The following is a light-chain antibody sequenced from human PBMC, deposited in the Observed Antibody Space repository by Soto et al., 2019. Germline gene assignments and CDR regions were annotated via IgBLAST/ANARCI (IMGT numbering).Light chain of an antibody. Sequence: DVQMTQSPSSLSASVGDRVTITCRASQSISSYLNWYQQKPGKAPKLLIYGASTLQSGVPSRFSGSGSGTDFTLTISSLQPEDFATYYCQQSDSAIRTFGPGTKVYIK. CDR2: GAS. CDR3: QQSDSAIRT. J-gene: IGKJ3*01. V-gene: IGKV1-39*01. CDR1: QSISSY.